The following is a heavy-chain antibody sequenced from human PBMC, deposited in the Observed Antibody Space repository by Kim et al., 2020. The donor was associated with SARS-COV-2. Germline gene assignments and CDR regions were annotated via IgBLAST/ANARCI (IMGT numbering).Heavy chain of an antibody. Sequence: SETLSLTCAVYGGSFSGYYWSWIRQPPGKGLEWIGEINHSGSTNYNPSLKSRVTISVDTSKNQFSLKLSSVTAADTAVYYCARESGYYQSFDYWGQGTLVTVSS. CDR3: ARESGYYQSFDY. J-gene: IGHJ4*02. V-gene: IGHV4-34*01. D-gene: IGHD3-22*01. CDR2: INHSGST. CDR1: GGSFSGYY.